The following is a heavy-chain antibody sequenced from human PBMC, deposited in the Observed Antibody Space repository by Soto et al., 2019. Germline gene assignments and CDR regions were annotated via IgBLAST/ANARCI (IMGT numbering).Heavy chain of an antibody. CDR3: AKSDRNDIHPDFWSGYYGY. Sequence: EVQLLESGGGLVQPGGSLRLSCAASGFTFSSYAMSWVRQAPGKGLEWVSAISGSGGSTYYADSVKGRFTISRDNSKNTLYLQMNSLRAEDTDVYYFAKSDRNDIHPDFWSGYYGYWGQGTLVTVSS. CDR1: GFTFSSYA. V-gene: IGHV3-23*01. J-gene: IGHJ4*02. D-gene: IGHD3-3*01. CDR2: ISGSGGST.